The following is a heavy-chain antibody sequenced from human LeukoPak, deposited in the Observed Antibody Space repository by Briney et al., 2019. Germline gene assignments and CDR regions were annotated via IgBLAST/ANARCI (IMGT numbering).Heavy chain of an antibody. D-gene: IGHD6-25*01. V-gene: IGHV3-53*01. J-gene: IGHJ4*02. CDR1: GFTVSSNY. CDR3: AKGKYSSGGVPDY. CDR2: IYSGGST. Sequence: GGSLRLSCAASGFTVSSNYMSWVRQAPGKGLEWVSVIYSGGSTYYADSVKGRFTVSRDNSKNTLYLQINSLRGEDTAVYYCAKGKYSSGGVPDYWGQGTLVTVSS.